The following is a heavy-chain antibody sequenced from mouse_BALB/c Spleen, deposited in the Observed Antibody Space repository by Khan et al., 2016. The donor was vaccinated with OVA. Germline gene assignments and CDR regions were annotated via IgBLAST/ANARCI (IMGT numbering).Heavy chain of an antibody. J-gene: IGHJ3*01. CDR2: ISSGGSYT. CDR3: TRLAYYYNSEGFAY. Sequence: EVELVESGGDLVKPGGSLKLSCAASGFTFSTYGMSWVRQTPDKRLEWVAAISSGGSYTYYPDSVKGRFTISRDNAKNTLYLQMSSLKSEDTAMDYCTRLAYYYNSEGFAYWGQGTLVTVSA. D-gene: IGHD1-1*01. V-gene: IGHV5-6*01. CDR1: GFTFSTYG.